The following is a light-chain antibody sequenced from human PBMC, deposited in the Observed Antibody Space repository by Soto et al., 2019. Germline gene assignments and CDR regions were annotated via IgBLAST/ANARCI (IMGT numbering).Light chain of an antibody. CDR1: NIGSKS. V-gene: IGLV3-21*04. J-gene: IGLJ2*01. Sequence: SYELTQPPSVSVAPGKTARITCGGNNIGSKSVHWYQQKPGQAPLLVIYYDSDRPSGIPERFSGSNSGNTASLTISRVEAGDEADYYCQVWDSSSDNVVFGGGTKLTFL. CDR2: YDS. CDR3: QVWDSSSDNVV.